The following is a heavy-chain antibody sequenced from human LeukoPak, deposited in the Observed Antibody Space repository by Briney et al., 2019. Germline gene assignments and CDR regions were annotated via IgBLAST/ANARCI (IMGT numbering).Heavy chain of an antibody. J-gene: IGHJ6*02. D-gene: IGHD5-24*01. Sequence: SVKVSCKASGGTFSSYAISWVRQAPGQGLEWMGGIIPIFGIANYAQKFQGRVTITADESTSTAYMELSSLRSEDTAVYYCASGWLQLGYYYGMDVWGQGTTVTVSS. CDR2: IIPIFGIA. CDR1: GGTFSSYA. CDR3: ASGWLQLGYYYGMDV. V-gene: IGHV1-69*01.